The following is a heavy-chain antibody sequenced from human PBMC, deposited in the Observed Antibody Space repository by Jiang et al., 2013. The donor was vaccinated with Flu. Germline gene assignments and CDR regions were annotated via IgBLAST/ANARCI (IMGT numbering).Heavy chain of an antibody. CDR2: INHSGST. J-gene: IGHJ4*02. Sequence: SLTCAVYGGSFSGYYWSWIRQPPGKGLEWIGEINHSGSTNYNPSLKSRVTISVDTSKNQFSLKLSSVTAADTAVYYCARSYYYDSSGYLGWYYWGQGTLVTVSS. CDR3: ARSYYYDSSGYLGWYY. D-gene: IGHD3-22*01. V-gene: IGHV4-34*01. CDR1: GGSFSGYY.